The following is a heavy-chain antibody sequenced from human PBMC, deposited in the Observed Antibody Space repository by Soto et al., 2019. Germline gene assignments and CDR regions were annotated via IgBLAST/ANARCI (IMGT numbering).Heavy chain of an antibody. D-gene: IGHD6-13*01. CDR1: GGTFSSYA. Sequence: QVQLVQSGAEVKKPGSSVKVCCKASGGTFSSYAISWVRQAPGQGLEWMGGIIPIFGTANYAQKFQGRVTITADESTSTAYMELSSLRSEDTAVYYCARRTEQQLAGEVVYYYYYYGMDVWGQGTTVNGS. CDR3: ARRTEQQLAGEVVYYYYYYGMDV. J-gene: IGHJ6*02. V-gene: IGHV1-69*01. CDR2: IIPIFGTA.